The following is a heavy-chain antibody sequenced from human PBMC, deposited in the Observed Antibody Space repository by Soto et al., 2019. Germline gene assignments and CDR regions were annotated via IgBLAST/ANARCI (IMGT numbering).Heavy chain of an antibody. J-gene: IGHJ4*02. CDR2: TIPIFGTA. V-gene: IGHV1-69*13. D-gene: IGHD5-18*01. Sequence: SVKVSCKASGGTFSSYAISWVRQAPGQGLEWMGGTIPIFGTANYAQKFQGRVTITADESTSTAYMELSSLRSEDTAVYYCVLQLWPQGQVDYWGQGTLVTVSS. CDR1: GGTFSSYA. CDR3: VLQLWPQGQVDY.